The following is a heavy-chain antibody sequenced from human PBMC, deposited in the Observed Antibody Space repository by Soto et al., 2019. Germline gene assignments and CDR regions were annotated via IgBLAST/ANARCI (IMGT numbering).Heavy chain of an antibody. V-gene: IGHV4-59*08. J-gene: IGHJ5*02. CDR2: IYYSGST. D-gene: IGHD3-10*01. Sequence: PSETLSLTCTVSGGSISSYYWSWIRQPPGKGLEWIGYIYYSGSTNYNPSLKSRVTISVDTSKNQFSLKLSSVTAADTAVYYCAGTYGSGEPCGQGTLVTVSS. CDR3: AGTYGSGEP. CDR1: GGSISSYY.